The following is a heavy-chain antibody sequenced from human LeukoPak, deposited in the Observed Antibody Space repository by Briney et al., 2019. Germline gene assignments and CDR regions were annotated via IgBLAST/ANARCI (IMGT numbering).Heavy chain of an antibody. CDR3: TSYGSGNYFYFDY. J-gene: IGHJ4*02. CDR2: INWNGGST. CDR1: GFTFDDYG. V-gene: IGHV3-20*04. Sequence: GGSLRLSCAASGFTFDDYGMSWVRQAPGKGLEWVSGINWNGGSTGYADSVKGRFTISRDNAKNSLYLQMNSLRAEDTALYYCTSYGSGNYFYFDYWGQGTLVTVSS. D-gene: IGHD3-10*01.